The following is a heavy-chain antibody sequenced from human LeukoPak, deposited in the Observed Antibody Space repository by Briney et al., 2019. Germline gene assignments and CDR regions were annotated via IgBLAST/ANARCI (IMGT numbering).Heavy chain of an antibody. Sequence: GESLKISCAASGFTLSSHGMHWVRQAPGKGLEWVAVITYDGGNKYYADSVKGRFTISRDNSKNTLYLQMNSLRAEDTAVYYCAKQSGGWGQGTLVTVSS. CDR1: GFTLSSHG. D-gene: IGHD2-15*01. V-gene: IGHV3-30*18. CDR3: AKQSGG. J-gene: IGHJ4*02. CDR2: ITYDGGNK.